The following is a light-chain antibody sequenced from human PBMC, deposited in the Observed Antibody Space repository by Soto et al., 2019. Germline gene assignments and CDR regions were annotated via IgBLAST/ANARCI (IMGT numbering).Light chain of an antibody. V-gene: IGKV1-5*03. CDR3: QQYNTFPWT. CDR1: QSVRTW. CDR2: KAS. Sequence: DIQLTQSPSTLSASVGDRVTITCRASQSVRTWLAWYRQTPGKAPKVLIYKASNLESGVPSRFSGSGSGTEFTLTISSLQPDDFGTYYCQQYNTFPWTFGHGTKVEIK. J-gene: IGKJ1*01.